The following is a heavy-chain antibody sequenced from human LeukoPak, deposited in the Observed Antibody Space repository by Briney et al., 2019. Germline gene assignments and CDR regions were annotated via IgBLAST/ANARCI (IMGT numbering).Heavy chain of an antibody. D-gene: IGHD3-10*01. CDR1: GGSFSGYY. CDR3: ARYYYGSGSSLFDY. Sequence: SETLSLTCAVYGGSFSGYYWSWIRQPPGKGLEWIGEINHSGSTNYNPSLKSRVTISVDTSKNQFSLKLSSVTAADTAVYYCARYYYGSGSSLFDYWGQGTLVTVSP. CDR2: INHSGST. J-gene: IGHJ4*02. V-gene: IGHV4-34*01.